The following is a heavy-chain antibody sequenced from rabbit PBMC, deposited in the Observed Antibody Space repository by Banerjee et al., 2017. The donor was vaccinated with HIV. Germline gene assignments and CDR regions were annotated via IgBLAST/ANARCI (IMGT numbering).Heavy chain of an antibody. Sequence: QEQLEESGGGLVKPEGSLTLTCTASGFSFSSSYWICWVRQAPGKGLEWIACIYTGSSGSTYYASWAKGRFTISKTSSTTVTLQMTSLTAADTATYFCARDGGSSSGYLFNLWGPGTLVTVS. CDR3: ARDGGSSSGYLFNL. V-gene: IGHV1S45*01. D-gene: IGHD1-1*01. CDR1: GFSFSSSYW. J-gene: IGHJ4*01. CDR2: IYTGSSGST.